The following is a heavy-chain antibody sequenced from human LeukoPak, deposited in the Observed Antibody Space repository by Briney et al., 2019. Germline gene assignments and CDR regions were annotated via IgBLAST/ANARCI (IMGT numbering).Heavy chain of an antibody. J-gene: IGHJ3*02. Sequence: KASETLSLTCTVSGGSISIYYWTWIRQPPGKGLEWIGYIYYSGTTNYNPSLKSRATISLDTSRNQFSLKLSSVTAADTAVYYCARDSQYYDILDAFDIWGQGTMVTVSS. V-gene: IGHV4-59*12. CDR3: ARDSQYYDILDAFDI. CDR2: IYYSGTT. D-gene: IGHD3-9*01. CDR1: GGSISIYY.